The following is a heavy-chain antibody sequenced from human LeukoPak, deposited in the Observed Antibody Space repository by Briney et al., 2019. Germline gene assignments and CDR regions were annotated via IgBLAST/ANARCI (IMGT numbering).Heavy chain of an antibody. D-gene: IGHD2-15*01. CDR3: ASGPYCSGGSCYSFRYYYYYYMDV. Sequence: SSETLSLTCTVSSGSISSYYWTWIRQPPGKGLEWIGYIYYSGSTNYNPSLKSRVTISVDTSKNQFSLKLSSVTAADTAVYYCASGPYCSGGSCYSFRYYYYYYMDVWGKGTTVTVSS. J-gene: IGHJ6*03. CDR1: SGSISSYY. CDR2: IYYSGST. V-gene: IGHV4-59*08.